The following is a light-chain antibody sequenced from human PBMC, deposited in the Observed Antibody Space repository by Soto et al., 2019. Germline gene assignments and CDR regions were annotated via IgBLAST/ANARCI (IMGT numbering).Light chain of an antibody. J-gene: IGKJ4*01. V-gene: IGKV1-9*01. CDR3: QQLNSYPLT. Sequence: DIQLTQSPSFLSASVVDRVNLICLASQGIRSYLAWYQQKPGKAPKLLIYAASTLQSGVPSRFSGSGSGTEFTLTISSLQPEDFATYYCQQLNSYPLTFGGGTKVDIK. CDR1: QGIRSY. CDR2: AAS.